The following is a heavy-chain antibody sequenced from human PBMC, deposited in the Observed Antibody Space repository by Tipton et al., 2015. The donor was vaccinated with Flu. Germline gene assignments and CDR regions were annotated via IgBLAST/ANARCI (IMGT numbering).Heavy chain of an antibody. Sequence: RSLRLSCAASGFTFSSYGMHWVRQAPGKGLEWVAVIWYDGSNKYYADSEKGRFTISRDNSKNTLYLQMNSLRAEDTAVYYCAREGYSCVLVARHAFDIWGQGTMVPVSS. CDR3: AREGYSCVLVARHAFDI. CDR1: GFTFSSYG. V-gene: IGHV3-33*01. D-gene: IGHD5-18*01. J-gene: IGHJ3*02. CDR2: IWYDGSNK.